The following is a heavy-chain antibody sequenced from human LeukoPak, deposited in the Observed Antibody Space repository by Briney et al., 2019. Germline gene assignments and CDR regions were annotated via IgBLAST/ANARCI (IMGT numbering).Heavy chain of an antibody. CDR3: ARDLGIVVVIKPFDY. CDR2: ISAYNGNT. D-gene: IGHD3-22*01. V-gene: IGHV1-18*01. CDR1: GYTFTSYG. J-gene: IGHJ4*02. Sequence: GASVKVSCKASGYTFTSYGISWVRQAPGQGLEWMGWISAYNGNTNYVQKLQGRVTMTTDTSTSTAYMELRSLRSDDTAVYYCARDLGIVVVIKPFDYWGQGTLVTVSS.